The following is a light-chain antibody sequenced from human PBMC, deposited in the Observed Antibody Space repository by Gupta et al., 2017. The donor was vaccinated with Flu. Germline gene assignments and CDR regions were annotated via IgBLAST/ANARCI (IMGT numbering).Light chain of an antibody. V-gene: IGKV1-39*01. CDR3: QQSYTIPWT. J-gene: IGKJ1*01. Sequence: DIQMTQSPSSLPASVGDRVTITCRASQSMNNDLNWYQQKPGKAPKLLIYNTYSLKSGVPSRFSGSGSGTGFTLTISSLQPEDSATYYCQQSYTIPWTFGQGTKVEIK. CDR1: QSMNND. CDR2: NTY.